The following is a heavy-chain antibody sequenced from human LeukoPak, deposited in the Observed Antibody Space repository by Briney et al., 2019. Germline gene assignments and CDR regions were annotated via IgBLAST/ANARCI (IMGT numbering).Heavy chain of an antibody. D-gene: IGHD3-10*01. J-gene: IGHJ4*02. Sequence: GGSLRLSCTASGFTFGDYAMSWVRQAPGKGVEWVGFIRSKAYGGTTEYAASVKGRFTISRDDSKSIAYLQMNSLKTEDTAVYYCTRTLITMVRGVKFYFDYWGQGTLVTVSS. CDR2: IRSKAYGGTT. CDR3: TRTLITMVRGVKFYFDY. V-gene: IGHV3-49*04. CDR1: GFTFGDYA.